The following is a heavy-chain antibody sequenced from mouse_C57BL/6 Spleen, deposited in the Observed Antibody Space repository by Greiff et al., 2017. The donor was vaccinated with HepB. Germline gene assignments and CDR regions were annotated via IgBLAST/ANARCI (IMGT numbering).Heavy chain of an antibody. D-gene: IGHD2-3*01. J-gene: IGHJ3*01. CDR2: IYPRSGNT. Sequence: QVQLQQSGAELARPGASVKLSCKASGYTFTSYGISWVKQRTGQGLEWIGEIYPRSGNTYYNEKFKGKATLTADKSSSTAYMELRSLTSEDSAVYFCARSGIYDGYSKGFAYWGQGTLVTVSA. CDR3: ARSGIYDGYSKGFAY. CDR1: GYTFTSYG. V-gene: IGHV1-81*01.